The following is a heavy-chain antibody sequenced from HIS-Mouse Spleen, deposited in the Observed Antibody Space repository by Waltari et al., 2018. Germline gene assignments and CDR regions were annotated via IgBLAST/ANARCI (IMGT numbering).Heavy chain of an antibody. CDR1: GGSFSGYY. Sequence: QVQLQQWGAGLLKPSEPLSLTCAVYGGSFSGYYWSWCRQPPGKGLEWIGEINHSGSTNYNPSLKSRVTISVDTSKNQFSLKLSSVTAADTAVYYCARDGTDGGLFDYWGQGTLVTVSS. CDR3: ARDGTDGGLFDY. V-gene: IGHV4-34*01. D-gene: IGHD4-17*01. J-gene: IGHJ4*02. CDR2: INHSGST.